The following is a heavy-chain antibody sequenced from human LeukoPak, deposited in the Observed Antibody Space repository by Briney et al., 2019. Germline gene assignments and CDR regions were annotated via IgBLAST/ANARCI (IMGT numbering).Heavy chain of an antibody. CDR2: IKQDGSEK. J-gene: IGHJ4*02. V-gene: IGHV3-7*01. Sequence: GGSLRLSCAAPGFTFSSYGMSWVRQAPGKGLEWVANIKQDGSEKYYVDSVKGRFTISRDNAKNSLYMQMNSLRAEDTAVYYCARAHTVTYFDYRGQGTLVTVSS. CDR1: GFTFSSYG. CDR3: ARAHTVTYFDY. D-gene: IGHD4-11*01.